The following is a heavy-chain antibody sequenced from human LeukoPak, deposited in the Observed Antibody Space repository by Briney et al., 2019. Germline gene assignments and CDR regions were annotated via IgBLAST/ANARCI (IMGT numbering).Heavy chain of an antibody. J-gene: IGHJ4*02. V-gene: IGHV4-39*01. CDR2: IYYSGTT. CDR1: GDSISSSSYY. Sequence: SETLSLTCTVSGDSISSSSYYWAWIRQPPGTGLEWIGSIYYSGTTYYNPSLKSRVTISVDTSKNQFSLKVSSVTAADTAVYYCARHRRYTTGSEEYDYWGQGTLVTVSS. CDR3: ARHRRYTTGSEEYDY. D-gene: IGHD2-8*02.